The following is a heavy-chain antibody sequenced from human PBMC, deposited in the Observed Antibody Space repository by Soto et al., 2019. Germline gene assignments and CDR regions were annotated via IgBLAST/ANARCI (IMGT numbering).Heavy chain of an antibody. D-gene: IGHD5-12*01. V-gene: IGHV4-39*01. Sequence: PSETLSLTCAVSGGSISSSNTYWGWIRQPPGKGLEWIGSINYSGSTYYNPSLKSRVTISVDTSKNQFSLELRSVTAADTAGYYCARFYSGYDDWCQGTLGTVSS. CDR1: GGSISSSNTY. CDR2: INYSGST. J-gene: IGHJ4*02. CDR3: ARFYSGYDD.